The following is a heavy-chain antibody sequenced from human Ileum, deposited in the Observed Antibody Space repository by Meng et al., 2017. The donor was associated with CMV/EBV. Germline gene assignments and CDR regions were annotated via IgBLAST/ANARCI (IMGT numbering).Heavy chain of an antibody. V-gene: IGHV6-1*01. Sequence: GVWNWIRQSPSRGLEWLGRTYYRSKWYNDYAVFVKGRITINPDTARNQFSLQLKSVTPEDTAVYYCARAHIYMVRGVQYSYYGVDVWGQGTTVTVSS. CDR1: GV. J-gene: IGHJ6*02. CDR3: ARAHIYMVRGVQYSYYGVDV. D-gene: IGHD3-10*01. CDR2: TYYRSKWYN.